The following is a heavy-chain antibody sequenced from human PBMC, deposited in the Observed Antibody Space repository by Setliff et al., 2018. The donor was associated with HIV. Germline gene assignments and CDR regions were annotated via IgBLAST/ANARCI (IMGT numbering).Heavy chain of an antibody. D-gene: IGHD1-1*01. Sequence: GVSLRLSCAASRFTFSNYGMHWVRQAPGKGLEWVAFIRHDGSNKFYADSVKGRFTISRDNSKNTLYLQMSDLRTEDTAVYYCARKIAANDGQSYFDNWGQGTGSPSPQ. CDR2: IRHDGSNK. J-gene: IGHJ4*02. V-gene: IGHV3-30*02. CDR3: ARKIAANDGQSYFDN. CDR1: RFTFSNYG.